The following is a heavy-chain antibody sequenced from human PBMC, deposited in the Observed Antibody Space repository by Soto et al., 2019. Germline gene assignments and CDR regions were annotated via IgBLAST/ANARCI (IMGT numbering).Heavy chain of an antibody. CDR1: GYTFSNFA. Sequence: ASVKVSCKASGYTFSNFAMYWVRQAPGQRLEWMGWINAGNWNTKYSQKFQGRVTITRDTSASTAYMELSSLRSEDTAVYYCAKDVLRFLEWLAFYGMEVWGQGTTVTVSS. D-gene: IGHD3-3*01. CDR2: INAGNWNT. V-gene: IGHV1-3*01. CDR3: AKDVLRFLEWLAFYGMEV. J-gene: IGHJ6*02.